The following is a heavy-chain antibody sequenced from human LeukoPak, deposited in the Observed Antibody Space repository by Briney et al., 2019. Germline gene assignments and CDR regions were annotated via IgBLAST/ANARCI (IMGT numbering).Heavy chain of an antibody. CDR3: AKGLWPPFDF. CDR2: ISVGGGST. V-gene: IGHV3-23*01. D-gene: IGHD4/OR15-4a*01. Sequence: PGGSLRLSCVASGFTFRSYWMTWVRQAPGKGLEWVSSISVGGGSTYYADSVKGRFTISRDNSKSTLYLHMNSLRAEDTAVYYCAKGLWPPFDFWGQGTLVTVSS. CDR1: GFTFRSYW. J-gene: IGHJ4*02.